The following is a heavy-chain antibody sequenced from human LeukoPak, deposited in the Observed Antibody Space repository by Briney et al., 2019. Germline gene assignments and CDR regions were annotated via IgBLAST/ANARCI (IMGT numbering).Heavy chain of an antibody. CDR1: GYTFTSYY. Sequence: ASVKVSCKASGYTFTSYYMHWVRQAPGQGLEWMGIINPSGGSTSYAQKFQGRVTMTRDTSASTVYMELSSLRSEDTAVYYCARYSSGTAEYFQHWGQGTLVTVSS. V-gene: IGHV1-46*01. D-gene: IGHD6-19*01. CDR2: INPSGGST. J-gene: IGHJ1*01. CDR3: ARYSSGTAEYFQH.